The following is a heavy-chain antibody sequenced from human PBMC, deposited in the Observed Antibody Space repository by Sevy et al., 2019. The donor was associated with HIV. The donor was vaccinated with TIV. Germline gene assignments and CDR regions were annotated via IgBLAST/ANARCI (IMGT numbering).Heavy chain of an antibody. CDR2: IYYSGST. V-gene: IGHV4-39*01. Sequence: SETLSLTCTVSGGSISSSSYYWGWIRQPPGKGLEWIGSIYYSGSTYYNPSLKSRVTISVDTSKNQFSLKLSSVTAADTAVYYCAGQVDLGGHFDYWGQGTLVTVSS. J-gene: IGHJ4*02. CDR1: GGSISSSSYY. CDR3: AGQVDLGGHFDY. D-gene: IGHD3-3*01.